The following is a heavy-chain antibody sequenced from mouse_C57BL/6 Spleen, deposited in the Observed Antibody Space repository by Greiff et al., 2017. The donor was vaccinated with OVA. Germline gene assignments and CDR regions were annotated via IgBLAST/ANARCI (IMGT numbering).Heavy chain of an antibody. D-gene: IGHD4-1*01. V-gene: IGHV5-9*01. CDR3: ARKANWDDWFAY. CDR2: ISGGGGNT. J-gene: IGHJ3*01. CDR1: GFTFSSYT. Sequence: EVHLVESGGGLVKPGGSLKLSCAASGFTFSSYTMSWVRQTPEKRLEWVATISGGGGNTYYPDSVKGRFTISRDNAKNTLYLQMSSLRSEDTALYYCARKANWDDWFAYWGQGTLVTVSA.